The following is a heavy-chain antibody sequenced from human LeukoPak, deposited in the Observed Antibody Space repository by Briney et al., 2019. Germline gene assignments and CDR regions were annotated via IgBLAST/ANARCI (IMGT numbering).Heavy chain of an antibody. V-gene: IGHV1-46*01. CDR1: GYTFTSYY. J-gene: IGHJ1*01. CDR2: INPSGGST. CDR3: VAWEEGIAVADHMTRLFQH. Sequence: ASVTVSCKASGYTFTSYYIHWVRQAPGQGLEWMGIINPSGGSTSYAQKFQGRVTMTRDTSTSTVYMELSSLRSEDTAVYYCVAWEEGIAVADHMTRLFQHWGQGTLVTVSS. D-gene: IGHD6-19*01.